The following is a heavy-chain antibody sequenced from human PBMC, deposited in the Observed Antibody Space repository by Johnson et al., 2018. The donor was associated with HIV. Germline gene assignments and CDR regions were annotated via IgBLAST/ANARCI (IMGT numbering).Heavy chain of an antibody. D-gene: IGHD6-6*01. J-gene: IGHJ3*02. CDR1: GFTFSSYA. CDR2: ISYHGSNT. V-gene: IGHV3-30*04. CDR3: ARPSSIASLYEEFDI. Sequence: QVQLVESGGGVVQPGRSLRLSCAASGFTFSSYAMHWVRQAPGKGLEWVAVISYHGSNTYYADSMRGRFTISRDNSKNTLYLQMNSLRVEDTAVYYCARPSSIASLYEEFDIWGQGTMVTVSS.